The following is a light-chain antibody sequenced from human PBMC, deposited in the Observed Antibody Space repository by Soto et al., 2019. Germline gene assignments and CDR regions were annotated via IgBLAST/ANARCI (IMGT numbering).Light chain of an antibody. CDR3: QQNYNSPPFT. CDR1: QSISRY. V-gene: IGKV1-39*01. J-gene: IGKJ3*01. CDR2: VTS. Sequence: DLQMTQSPSSLSASVGDRITISCRSSQSISRYLNWYQQRPGKAPRLLIYVTSTLQSGVPSRFSGSGSGTDFTLTINNLQPEDFATYYCQQNYNSPPFTFGPGAKVDI.